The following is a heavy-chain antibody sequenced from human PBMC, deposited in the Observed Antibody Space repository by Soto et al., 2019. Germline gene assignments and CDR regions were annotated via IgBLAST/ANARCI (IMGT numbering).Heavy chain of an antibody. D-gene: IGHD7-27*01. CDR1: GDSISSYY. Sequence: SETLSLTCTVSGDSISSYYWSWIRQPPGKGLEWIGYIYYSGSTNYNPSLKSRVTISVDTSKNQFSLKLSSVTAADTAVYYCARETVVTGGDAFDIWGQGTMVTVSS. CDR3: ARETVVTGGDAFDI. V-gene: IGHV4-59*12. J-gene: IGHJ3*02. CDR2: IYYSGST.